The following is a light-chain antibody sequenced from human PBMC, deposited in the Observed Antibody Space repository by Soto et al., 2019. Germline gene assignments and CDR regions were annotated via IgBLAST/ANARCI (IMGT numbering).Light chain of an antibody. Sequence: DIQMTQSPSSLSASVGDRVTITCRASKSISSYLNWYQQKPGKAPKLLIYAASSLQSGVPSRFSGSGSGTDFTLTISSLQPEDFATYYCQQRETFGQGTKVDIK. CDR2: AAS. V-gene: IGKV1-39*01. CDR3: QQRET. J-gene: IGKJ1*01. CDR1: KSISSY.